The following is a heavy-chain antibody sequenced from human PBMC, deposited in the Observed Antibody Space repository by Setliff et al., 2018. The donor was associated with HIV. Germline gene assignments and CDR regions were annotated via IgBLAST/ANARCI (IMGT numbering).Heavy chain of an antibody. CDR2: INDSGTT. V-gene: IGHV4-34*01. J-gene: IGHJ4*02. Sequence: SETLSLTCAVYDGSLSSYYWSWIRQSTGKGLEWIGEINDSGTTNYNPSLESRVTMLIGMSKNQLSLKLSSVTAADTAVYFCTRGPIRYSSGVRWFLGVESWYSGIDYWGQGTRVTVSS. D-gene: IGHD2-15*01. CDR3: TRGPIRYSSGVRWFLGVESWYSGIDY. CDR1: DGSLSSYY.